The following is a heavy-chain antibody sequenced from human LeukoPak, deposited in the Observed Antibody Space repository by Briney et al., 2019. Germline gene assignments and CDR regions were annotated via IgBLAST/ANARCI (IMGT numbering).Heavy chain of an antibody. CDR1: GGSISSSSYY. Sequence: KASETLSLTCTVSGGSISSSSYYWGWIRQPPGKGLEWIGSIYYSGSTYYNPSLKSRVTISVDTSKNQFSVNLSSVTAADTAVYYCASYCSITNCYKRAFHIWGQGTVVTVSS. D-gene: IGHD2-2*02. V-gene: IGHV4-39*01. CDR2: IYYSGST. CDR3: ASYCSITNCYKRAFHI. J-gene: IGHJ3*02.